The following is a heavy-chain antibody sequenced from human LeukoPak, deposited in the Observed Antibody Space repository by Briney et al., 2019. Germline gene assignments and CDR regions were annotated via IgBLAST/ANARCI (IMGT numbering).Heavy chain of an antibody. V-gene: IGHV5-51*01. D-gene: IGHD3-22*01. J-gene: IGHJ3*02. CDR2: IYPGDSDT. CDR3: SRQGYYDISDDAFDI. CDR1: GYSFTNYW. Sequence: GESLKISCKGSGYSFTNYWIAWVRQMPGKGLEWMGIIYPGDSDTRYSPSFQGQVTTSADKSISTAYLQWSSLRASDTAIYYCSRQGYYDISDDAFDIWGQGTMVTVSS.